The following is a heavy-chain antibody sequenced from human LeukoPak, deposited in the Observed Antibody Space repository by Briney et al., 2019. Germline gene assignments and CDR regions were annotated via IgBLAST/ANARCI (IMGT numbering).Heavy chain of an antibody. V-gene: IGHV3-53*01. D-gene: IGHD3-10*01. J-gene: IGHJ4*02. CDR3: VRYASGYYHFDY. Sequence: GGSLRLSCAASGFTVSSNYMSWVRQAPGKGLEWVSVIYSGGSTYYADSVKGRFTISRGNSKNTLYLQMNSLRAEDTAVYYCVRYASGYYHFDYWGQGTLVTVSS. CDR2: IYSGGST. CDR1: GFTVSSNY.